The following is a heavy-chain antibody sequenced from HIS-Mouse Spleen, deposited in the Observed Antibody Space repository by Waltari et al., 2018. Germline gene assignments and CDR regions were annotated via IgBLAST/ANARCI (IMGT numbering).Heavy chain of an antibody. CDR2: IYYSGST. CDR3: AREIPYSSSWYDWYFDL. J-gene: IGHJ2*01. D-gene: IGHD6-13*01. V-gene: IGHV4-39*07. CDR1: GGSISSSRYY. Sequence: QLQLQESGPGLVKPSETLSLTCTVSGGSISSSRYYRGWIRQPPGKGLELIGSIYYSGSTYYNPSLKSRVTISVDTSKNQFSLKLSSVTAADTAVYYCAREIPYSSSWYDWYFDLWGRGTLVTVSS.